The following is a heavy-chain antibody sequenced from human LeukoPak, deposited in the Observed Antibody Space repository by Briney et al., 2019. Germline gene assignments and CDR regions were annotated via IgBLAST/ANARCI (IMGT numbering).Heavy chain of an antibody. Sequence: ASVKVSCKASGGTFSSYAISWVRQAPGQGLEGMGRIIPILGIANYAQKFQGRVTITADKSTSTAYMELNSLRSDDTAVYYCATGDDSSGYYDYWGQGTLVTVSS. V-gene: IGHV1-69*04. D-gene: IGHD3-22*01. CDR2: IIPILGIA. CDR1: GGTFSSYA. J-gene: IGHJ4*02. CDR3: ATGDDSSGYYDY.